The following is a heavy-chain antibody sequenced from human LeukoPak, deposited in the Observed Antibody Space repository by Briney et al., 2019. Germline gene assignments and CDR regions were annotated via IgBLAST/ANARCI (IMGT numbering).Heavy chain of an antibody. CDR1: GCTFTSYG. V-gene: IGHV1-18*01. J-gene: IGHJ4*02. CDR3: ARVVVTDDYFDY. CDR2: ISAYNGNT. Sequence: ASVKVSCKASGCTFTSYGISWVRQAPGQGLEWMGWISAYNGNTNYAQKLQGRVTMTTDTSTSTAYMELRSLRSDDTAVYYCARVVVTDDYFDYWGQGTLVTVSS. D-gene: IGHD4-23*01.